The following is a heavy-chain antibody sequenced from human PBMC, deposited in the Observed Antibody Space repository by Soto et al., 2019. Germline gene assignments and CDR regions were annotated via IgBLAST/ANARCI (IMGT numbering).Heavy chain of an antibody. CDR1: GGPFSSYA. V-gene: IGHV1-69*13. D-gene: IGHD2-15*01. J-gene: IGHJ6*02. CDR3: ASGVAEYCSGGSCYSLLLGYGMDV. Sequence: GASVKVSCKASGGPFSSYAISWVRQAPGQGLEWMGGIIPIFGTANYARKFQGRVTITADESTSTAYMELSSLRSEDTAVYYCASGVAEYCSGGSCYSLLLGYGMDVWGQGTTVTVSS. CDR2: IIPIFGTA.